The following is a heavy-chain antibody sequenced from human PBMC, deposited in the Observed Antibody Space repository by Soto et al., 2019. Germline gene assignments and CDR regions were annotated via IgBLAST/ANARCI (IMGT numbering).Heavy chain of an antibody. D-gene: IGHD7-27*01. CDR3: AKASELGFNWFDP. V-gene: IGHV3-30*18. CDR1: GFTFCSYG. Sequence: PGGSLRLCCAASGFTFCSYGMHWVRKAPGKGLEWVAVISYDGSNKYYADSVKGRFTISRDNSKNTLYLQMNSLRAEDTAVYYCAKASELGFNWFDPWGQGTLVTVSS. J-gene: IGHJ5*02. CDR2: ISYDGSNK.